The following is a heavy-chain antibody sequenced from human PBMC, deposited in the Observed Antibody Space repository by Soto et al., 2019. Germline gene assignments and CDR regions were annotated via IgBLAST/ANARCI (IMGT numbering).Heavy chain of an antibody. V-gene: IGHV5-51*01. CDR1: GYSFSNQW. J-gene: IGHJ5*02. D-gene: IGHD6-25*01. CDR2: IYPGDSDT. Sequence: GESLKISCKGSGYSFSNQWIGWVRQMPGKGLEWMGIIYPGDSDTRYSPSFQGQVTISAEKSINTAYLQWRSLKASNTAIYYCARRPKGRLDYFAPWGQGTLVTVSS. CDR3: ARRPKGRLDYFAP.